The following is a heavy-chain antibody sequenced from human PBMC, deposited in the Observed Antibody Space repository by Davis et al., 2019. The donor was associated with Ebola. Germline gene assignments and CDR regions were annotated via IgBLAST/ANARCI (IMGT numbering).Heavy chain of an antibody. V-gene: IGHV5-51*01. J-gene: IGHJ3*02. CDR3: ASLRRTITGMDDAFDI. D-gene: IGHD1-20*01. CDR1: GNSFSSHW. CDR2: IYTCDSDT. Sequence: GESLKISCQDSGNSFSSHWIGWVRQMPGKGLEWMGIIYTCDSDTRYSPSFRGQVTISADKSIMTAYLQWSSLKASDTAMYYCASLRRTITGMDDAFDIWGQGTMVTVSS.